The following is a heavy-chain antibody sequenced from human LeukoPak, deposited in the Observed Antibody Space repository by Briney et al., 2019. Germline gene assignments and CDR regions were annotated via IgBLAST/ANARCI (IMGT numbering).Heavy chain of an antibody. D-gene: IGHD3-16*02. CDR1: GFTFRNFG. CDR3: VRDRGGYHYFDY. J-gene: IGHJ4*02. CDR2: IWYDGSKS. Sequence: GTSLRLSCAASGFTFRNFGMHWVRQAPGKGLEWVAIIWYDGSKSYYADSVKDRFTFSSDNSKNTVYLQMNSLRADDTAVYFCVRDRGGYHYFDYWGQGTLVTVSS. V-gene: IGHV3-33*01.